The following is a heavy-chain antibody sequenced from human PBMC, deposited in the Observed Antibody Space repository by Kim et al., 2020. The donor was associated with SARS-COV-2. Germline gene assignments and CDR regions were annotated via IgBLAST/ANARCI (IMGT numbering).Heavy chain of an antibody. J-gene: IGHJ4*02. Sequence: SPSFQGQVTISADKSISTAYLQWSSLKASDTAMYYCARVLLWFGELPVDYWGQGTLVTVSS. V-gene: IGHV5-51*01. D-gene: IGHD3-10*01. CDR3: ARVLLWFGELPVDY.